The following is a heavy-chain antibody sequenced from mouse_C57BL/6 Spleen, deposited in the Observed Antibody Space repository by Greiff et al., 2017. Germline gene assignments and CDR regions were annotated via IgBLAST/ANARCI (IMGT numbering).Heavy chain of an antibody. CDR2: FDPAPGGT. V-gene: IGHV1-15*01. CDR3: ARGCGSSYGYFDV. J-gene: IGHJ1*03. CDR1: GYTFTDYE. Sequence: VQLQQSGAELVRPGASVTLSCTASGYTFTDYEMHWVQQTPVHGLAWIGAFDPAPGGTAYNQKFTGQATLTAAKSSTTVYMALRSLTSEDSAVYYCARGCGSSYGYFDVWGTGTTVTVSS. D-gene: IGHD1-1*01.